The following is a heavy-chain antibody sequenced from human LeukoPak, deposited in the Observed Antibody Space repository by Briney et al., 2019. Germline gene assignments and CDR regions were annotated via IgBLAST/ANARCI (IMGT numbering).Heavy chain of an antibody. CDR1: GFTFSSYA. J-gene: IGHJ4*02. CDR3: ASSPYTVTTPSFDY. V-gene: IGHV3-30-3*01. CDR2: ISYDGSNK. D-gene: IGHD4-17*01. Sequence: GRSLRLSCAASGFTFSSYAMHWVRQAPGKGLEWVAVISYDGSNKYYADPVKGRFTISRDNSKNTLYLQMNSLRAEDTAVYYCASSPYTVTTPSFDYWGQGTLVTVSS.